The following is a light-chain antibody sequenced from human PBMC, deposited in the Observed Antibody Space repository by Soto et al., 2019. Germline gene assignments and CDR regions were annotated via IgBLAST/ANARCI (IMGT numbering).Light chain of an antibody. J-gene: IGKJ3*01. CDR3: QQYGSSPFT. CDR1: QSVSSSY. Sequence: EIVLTQSPGTLSLSPGERATLSCRASQSVSSSYLAWYQQKPGQAPRLLIYGASSRATGIPDRFSGSGSGTDFTLTISRLEPEDLAVYYCQQYGSSPFTFGPGTKEDIK. CDR2: GAS. V-gene: IGKV3-20*01.